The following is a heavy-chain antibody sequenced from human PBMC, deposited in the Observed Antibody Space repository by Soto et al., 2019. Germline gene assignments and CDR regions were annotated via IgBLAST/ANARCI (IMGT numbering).Heavy chain of an antibody. CDR1: GGSIGSGNSYS. CDR3: ARAVAPYLGTWFDP. Sequence: SETLSLTCAVSGGSIGSGNSYSWSWIRQPLGKGLEWIGSISHTGSTSYNPSLKGRVSMSVDKSKNQFSLKLSSVTAADTAVYFCARAVAPYLGTWFDPWGQGTLVTVSS. CDR2: ISHTGST. V-gene: IGHV4-30-2*01. D-gene: IGHD3-16*01. J-gene: IGHJ5*02.